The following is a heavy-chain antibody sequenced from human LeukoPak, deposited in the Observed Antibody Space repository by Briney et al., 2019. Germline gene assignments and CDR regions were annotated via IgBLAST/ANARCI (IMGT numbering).Heavy chain of an antibody. CDR2: INGDGSFT. V-gene: IGHV3-74*01. D-gene: IGHD4-17*01. CDR1: GFTFSRYW. J-gene: IGHJ4*02. Sequence: GGSLRLSCEASGFTFSRYWMHWVRQAPGEGLVWVSRINGDGSFTNYADSVKGRFTISRDNAKNTLYLQMNSLRAEDTAVYYCSRDSTEDNYGDYIGDCWGQGTLVTVSS. CDR3: SRDSTEDNYGDYIGDC.